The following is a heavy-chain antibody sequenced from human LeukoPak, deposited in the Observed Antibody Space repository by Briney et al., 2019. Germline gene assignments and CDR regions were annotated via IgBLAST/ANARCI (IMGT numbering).Heavy chain of an antibody. CDR1: GYSISSGYY. J-gene: IGHJ4*02. CDR3: ARDLEEYCSGGSCSLFDY. Sequence: SETLSLTCTVSGYSISSGYYWAWIRQPPGKGLEWIGEINHSGSTNYNPSLKSRVTISVDTSKNQFSLKLSSVTAADTAVYYCARDLEEYCSGGSCSLFDYWGQGTLVTVSS. V-gene: IGHV4-38-2*02. D-gene: IGHD2-15*01. CDR2: INHSGST.